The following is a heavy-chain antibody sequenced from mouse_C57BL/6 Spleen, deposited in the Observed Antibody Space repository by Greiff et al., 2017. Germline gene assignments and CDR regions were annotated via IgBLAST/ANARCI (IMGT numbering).Heavy chain of an antibody. J-gene: IGHJ1*03. CDR3: ARSDYSNPYWYLDV. Sequence: QVQLQQPGAELVKPGASVKLSCKASGYTFTSYWMPWVKQRPGRGLEWIGRIDPNSGGTKYNEKFKSKATLTVDQPSSTAYMQLSGLKSEDSAVYYGARSDYSNPYWYLDVWGTGTTVTVSS. CDR2: IDPNSGGT. D-gene: IGHD2-5*01. V-gene: IGHV1-72*01. CDR1: GYTFTSYW.